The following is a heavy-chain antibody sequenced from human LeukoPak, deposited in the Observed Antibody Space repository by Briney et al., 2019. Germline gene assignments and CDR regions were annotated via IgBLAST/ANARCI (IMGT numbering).Heavy chain of an antibody. CDR2: AGGSDGST. J-gene: IGHJ4*02. Sequence: WVRQAPGKGLEWVSGAGGSDGSTFYSDSVKGRFTISRDNSKNKVYLQMNSLRAEDTALYYCAKRGPYSSSWWAFDYWGQGTLVTVSS. D-gene: IGHD6-13*01. V-gene: IGHV3-23*01. CDR3: AKRGPYSSSWWAFDY.